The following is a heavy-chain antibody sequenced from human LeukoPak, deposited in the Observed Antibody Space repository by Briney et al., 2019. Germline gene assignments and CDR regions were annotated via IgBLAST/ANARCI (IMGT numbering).Heavy chain of an antibody. V-gene: IGHV3-23*01. Sequence: GASLRLSCAASGFTFSNYAMSWVRQAPGKGLEWVSAIVGSGGSTYYADSVKGRFTISRDNPKNTLYLQMNSLRAENTAVYYCAKWGDYDILTGYYDSDYWGQGTLVTVSS. D-gene: IGHD3-9*01. CDR2: IVGSGGST. CDR1: GFTFSNYA. CDR3: AKWGDYDILTGYYDSDY. J-gene: IGHJ4*02.